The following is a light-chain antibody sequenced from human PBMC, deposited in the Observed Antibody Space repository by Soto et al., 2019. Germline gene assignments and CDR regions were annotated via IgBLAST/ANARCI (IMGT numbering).Light chain of an antibody. Sequence: QSALTQPASVSGSPGQSITISCTGTSSDVGSYNLVSWYQQHPGKATKLMIYEGSKRPSGVSNRFSGSKSGNTASLTISGLQAEDEDDYYCCSYAGSSTYVFGTGTKLTVL. CDR2: EGS. V-gene: IGLV2-23*01. CDR3: CSYAGSSTYV. J-gene: IGLJ1*01. CDR1: SSDVGSYNL.